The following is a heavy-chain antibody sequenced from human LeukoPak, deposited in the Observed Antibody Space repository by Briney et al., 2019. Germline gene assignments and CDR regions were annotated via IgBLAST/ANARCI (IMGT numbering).Heavy chain of an antibody. J-gene: IGHJ4*02. Sequence: PSETLSLTCTVSGYSIRSGFYWGWIRQPPGKGLEWIGNIYHSGITYYTPSLKSRVTISVDTPKNQFYLKLNSVTAADTAVYYCARAVGSFDWLPLFDYWGQGTLVTVSS. CDR3: ARAVGSFDWLPLFDY. V-gene: IGHV4-38-2*02. CDR1: GYSIRSGFY. D-gene: IGHD3-9*01. CDR2: IYHSGIT.